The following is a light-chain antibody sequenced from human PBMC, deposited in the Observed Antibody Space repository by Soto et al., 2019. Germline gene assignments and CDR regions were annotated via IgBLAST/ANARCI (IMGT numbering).Light chain of an antibody. V-gene: IGLV2-14*01. CDR1: SSDVGGYDF. CDR3: SSYTSSSTVT. CDR2: EVN. Sequence: QSVLTQPASVSGSPGQSITISCTGTSSDVGGYDFVSWYQQHPGKAPKLMIHEVNNRPSGVSDRFSGSKSGNTASLTISGLQAEDEADYHCSSYTSSSTVTFGGGTQLTVL. J-gene: IGLJ2*01.